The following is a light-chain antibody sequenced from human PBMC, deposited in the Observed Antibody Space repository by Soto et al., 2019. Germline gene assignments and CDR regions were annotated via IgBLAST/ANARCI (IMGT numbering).Light chain of an antibody. V-gene: IGKV3-11*01. Sequence: EIVLTQSPATLSLSPGERATLSCRASQSVSSYLAWYQQKPGQAPRLLIYDASNRATGIPARFSGSGSGTDFTLTISSLEPEDFAVYYCQQLSNWPPTFGQGTKLDIK. CDR2: DAS. CDR3: QQLSNWPPT. CDR1: QSVSSY. J-gene: IGKJ2*01.